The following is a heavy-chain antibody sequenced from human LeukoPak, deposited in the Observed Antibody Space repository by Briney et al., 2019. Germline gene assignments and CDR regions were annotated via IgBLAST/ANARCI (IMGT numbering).Heavy chain of an antibody. CDR1: Y. Sequence: YWIGWVRQMPGKGLEWMGIIYYSGSTYYNPSLKSRVTISVDTSKNQFSLKLSSVTAADTAVYYCARDAHWGLGWFDPWGQGTLVTVSS. V-gene: IGHV4-30-4*08. CDR3: ARDAHWGLGWFDP. D-gene: IGHD7-27*01. CDR2: IYYSGST. J-gene: IGHJ5*02.